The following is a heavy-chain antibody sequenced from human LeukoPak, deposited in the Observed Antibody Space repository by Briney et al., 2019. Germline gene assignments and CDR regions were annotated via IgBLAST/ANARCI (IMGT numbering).Heavy chain of an antibody. CDR2: ISSSSSTV. J-gene: IGHJ4*02. CDR3: ARVATQFSGSYSQDY. V-gene: IGHV3-48*02. D-gene: IGHD1-26*01. CDR1: GFTFSSYC. Sequence: KPGGSLRLSCAASGFTFSSYCMNWVRQAPGKGLEWVSYISSSSSTVYYADSVKGRFTISRDNAKKSLYLQMNSLRDEDTAVYYCARVATQFSGSYSQDYWGQGTLVTVSS.